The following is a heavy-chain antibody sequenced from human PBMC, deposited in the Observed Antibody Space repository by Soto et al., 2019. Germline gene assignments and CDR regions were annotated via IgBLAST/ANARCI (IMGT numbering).Heavy chain of an antibody. CDR1: GGSISSGDYY. D-gene: IGHD3-22*01. V-gene: IGHV4-30-4*01. CDR2: IYYSGST. Sequence: SETLSLTCTVSGGSISSGDYYWSWIRQPPGKGLEWIGYIYYSGSTYYNPSLKSRVTISVDTSKNQFSLKLSSVTAADTAVYYCARERNFYYDSSVYQPTYYYYGRDVGGQGTTVTVSS. CDR3: ARERNFYYDSSVYQPTYYYYGRDV. J-gene: IGHJ6*02.